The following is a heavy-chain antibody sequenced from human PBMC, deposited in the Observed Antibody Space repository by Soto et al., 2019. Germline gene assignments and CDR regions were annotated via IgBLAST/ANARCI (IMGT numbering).Heavy chain of an antibody. CDR1: GFTFSSYA. CDR3: SKDFGYGDYTPNFDY. J-gene: IGHJ4*02. D-gene: IGHD4-17*01. Sequence: EVQLLESGGGLVQPGGSLRLSCAASGFTFSSYAMSWVRQAPGKGLEWVSAISGSGGSKYYADSVKGRFTISRDNAKNTLYLQMNSLRAEDTDIYYCSKDFGYGDYTPNFDYWGQGTLVTVSS. V-gene: IGHV3-23*01. CDR2: ISGSGGSK.